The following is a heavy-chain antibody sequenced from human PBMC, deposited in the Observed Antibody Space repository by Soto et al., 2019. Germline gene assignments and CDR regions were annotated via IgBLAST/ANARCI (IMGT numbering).Heavy chain of an antibody. Sequence: GKGLEWVAGISGSGGSTYYADSVKGRFTISRDNSKNTLYLQMNGLRAEDTVAHFGEDGMRFCITVSAFLLNRASDL. D-gene: IGHD3-3*01. V-gene: IGHV3-23*01. J-gene: IGHJ2*01. CDR2: ISGSGGST. CDR3: EDGMRFCITVSAFLLNRASDL.